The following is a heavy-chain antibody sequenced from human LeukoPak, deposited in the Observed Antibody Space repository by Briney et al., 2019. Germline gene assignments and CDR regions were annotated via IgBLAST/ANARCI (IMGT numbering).Heavy chain of an antibody. CDR3: ARDGVVGAADAFDI. CDR2: IYYSGST. CDR1: GGSISSGGYY. J-gene: IGHJ3*02. V-gene: IGHV4-31*03. Sequence: PSQTLSLTCTVSGGSISSGGYYWSWIRQHPGKGLEWIGYIYYSGSTYYNPSLKSRVTISVDTSKNQFSLKLSSVTAADTAVYYRARDGVVGAADAFDIWGQGTMVTVSS. D-gene: IGHD1-26*01.